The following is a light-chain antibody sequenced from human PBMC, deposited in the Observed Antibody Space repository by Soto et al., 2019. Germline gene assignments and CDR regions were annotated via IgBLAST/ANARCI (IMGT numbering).Light chain of an antibody. V-gene: IGLV2-23*03. CDR1: NTDVGSYNF. J-gene: IGLJ3*02. CDR3: CSYAQGGIFV. Sequence: QSALTQPASVSGSPGQSITISCTGTNTDVGSYNFVSWFQQNSGKVPKLIIFDGGKRPSGVSDRFSGSTSGNTASLTISGLQADDEADYYCCSYAQGGIFVIGGGTKLTVL. CDR2: DGG.